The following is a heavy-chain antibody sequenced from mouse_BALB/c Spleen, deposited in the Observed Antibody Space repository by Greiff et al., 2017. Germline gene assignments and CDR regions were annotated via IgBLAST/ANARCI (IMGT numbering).Heavy chain of an antibody. Sequence: EVKLVESGGGLVQPGGSRKLSCAASGFTFSSFGMHWVRQAPEKGLEWVAYISSGSSTIYYADTVKGRFTISRDNPKNTLFLQMTSLRSEDTAMYYCARGPYYYGSEYYFDYWGQGTTLTVSS. CDR3: ARGPYYYGSEYYFDY. J-gene: IGHJ2*01. D-gene: IGHD1-1*01. CDR1: GFTFSSFG. CDR2: ISSGSSTI. V-gene: IGHV5-17*02.